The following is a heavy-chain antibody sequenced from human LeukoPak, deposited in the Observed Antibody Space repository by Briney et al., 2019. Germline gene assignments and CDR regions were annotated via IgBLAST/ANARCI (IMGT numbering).Heavy chain of an antibody. CDR3: TRAPQQPRSYNDY. D-gene: IGHD3-10*01. J-gene: IGHJ4*02. V-gene: IGHV3-23*01. Sequence: GRSLRLSCAASGFTFSSYAMHWVRQAPGKGLEWVSTISGGGGSTYYADSVKGRFTVSRDNSKNTVFLQMNSLRAEDTAVYFCTRAPQQPRSYNDYWGRGTLVTVSS. CDR1: GFTFSSYA. CDR2: ISGGGGST.